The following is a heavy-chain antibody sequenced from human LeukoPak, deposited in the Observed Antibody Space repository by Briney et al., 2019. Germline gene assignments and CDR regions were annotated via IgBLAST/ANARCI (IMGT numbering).Heavy chain of an antibody. J-gene: IGHJ4*02. V-gene: IGHV3-64*01. D-gene: IGHD3-16*01. CDR1: GFTFSNHA. Sequence: PGGSLRLSCAASGFTFSNHAMHWVRQAPGKGLEYVSAISSNGGTTYYANSVKGRFTISRDNAKNTLYLQMNSLRAEDTAVYYCARDLTQNGYYFDYWGQGTLVTVSS. CDR3: ARDLTQNGYYFDY. CDR2: ISSNGGTT.